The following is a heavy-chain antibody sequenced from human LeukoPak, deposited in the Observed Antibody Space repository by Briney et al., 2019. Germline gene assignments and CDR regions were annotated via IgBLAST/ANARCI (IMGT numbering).Heavy chain of an antibody. V-gene: IGHV4-59*08. CDR2: IYYSGST. CDR3: ARQPIAALTYYFDY. CDR1: GGSISSYY. D-gene: IGHD6-6*01. Sequence: PSETLSLTCTVSGGSISSYYWSWIRQPPGKGLEWIGYIYYSGSTNYNPSLKSRVTISVDTSKNQFSLKLSSVTAADTAVYYCARQPIAALTYYFDYWGQGTLVTVSS. J-gene: IGHJ4*02.